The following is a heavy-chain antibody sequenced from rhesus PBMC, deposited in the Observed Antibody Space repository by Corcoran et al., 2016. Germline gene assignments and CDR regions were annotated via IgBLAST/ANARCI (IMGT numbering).Heavy chain of an antibody. V-gene: IGHV1-1*01. Sequence: QVQLVQSGAEIKQPGASVKLSCKASGYTFTSYYMHWVRQAPGQGLEWIGLLSPTNGNTGYAKNSQGRVTITTDTSTSTGYMELSSLRSEDTAVYYCTRAPAAGTFPDYWGQGVLVTVSS. CDR3: TRAPAAGTFPDY. D-gene: IGHD6-25*01. CDR2: LSPTNGNT. J-gene: IGHJ4*01. CDR1: GYTFTSYY.